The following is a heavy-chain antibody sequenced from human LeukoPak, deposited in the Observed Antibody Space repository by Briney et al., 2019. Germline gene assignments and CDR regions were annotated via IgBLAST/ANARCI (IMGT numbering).Heavy chain of an antibody. CDR3: AKMQQVVPGNWFDP. V-gene: IGHV3-30*18. CDR1: GFSVSLYT. Sequence: SGWALILSGAASGFSVSLYTMDWVRQAAGKGLDGVAVISYYGSNKQYADTVKGRLTISRDNSKNTLYLQMNSLRAEDTAVYSCAKMQQVVPGNWFDPWGEGTLVTASS. CDR2: ISYYGSNK. D-gene: IGHD6-13*01. J-gene: IGHJ5*02.